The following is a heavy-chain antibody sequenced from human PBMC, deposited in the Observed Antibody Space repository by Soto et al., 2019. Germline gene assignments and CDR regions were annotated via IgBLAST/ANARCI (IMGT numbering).Heavy chain of an antibody. D-gene: IGHD4-4*01. Sequence: QVQLVESGGGVVQPGRSLRLSCAASGFTFSSYGMHWVRQAPGKGLEWVAVISYDGSNKYYADSVKGRFTISRDNSKNTLYLQMNSLRAEDTAVYYCAKGCGLQYWYFDLWGRGTLVTVSS. J-gene: IGHJ2*01. CDR3: AKGCGLQYWYFDL. CDR2: ISYDGSNK. V-gene: IGHV3-30*18. CDR1: GFTFSSYG.